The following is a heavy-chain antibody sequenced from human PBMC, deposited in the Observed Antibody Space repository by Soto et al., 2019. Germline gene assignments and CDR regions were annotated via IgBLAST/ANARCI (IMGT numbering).Heavy chain of an antibody. CDR2: IYPGDSDT. Sequence: GESLKISCKGSGYSFTSYWIGWVRQMPGKGLEWMGIIYPGDSDTRYSPSFQGQVTISADKSISTAYLQWSSLEASDSAMYYCARRNNGDNSGFSGRWFDPWGQGTLVTVS. V-gene: IGHV5-51*01. J-gene: IGHJ5*02. D-gene: IGHD2-21*01. CDR1: GYSFTSYW. CDR3: ARRNNGDNSGFSGRWFDP.